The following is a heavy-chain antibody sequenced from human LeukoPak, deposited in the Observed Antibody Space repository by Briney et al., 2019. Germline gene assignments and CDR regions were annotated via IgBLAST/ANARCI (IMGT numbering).Heavy chain of an antibody. V-gene: IGHV5-51*01. CDR3: ARRKDGSGSYYNLYYYYGMDV. D-gene: IGHD3-10*01. CDR1: GYSFTSYW. CDR2: IYPGDSDT. Sequence: GESLKISCKGSGYSFTSYWIGWVRQMPGKGLEWMGIIYPGDSDTRYSPSFQGQVTISADKSISTAYLQWSSLKAPDTAMYYCARRKDGSGSYYNLYYYYGMDVWGQGTTVTVSS. J-gene: IGHJ6*02.